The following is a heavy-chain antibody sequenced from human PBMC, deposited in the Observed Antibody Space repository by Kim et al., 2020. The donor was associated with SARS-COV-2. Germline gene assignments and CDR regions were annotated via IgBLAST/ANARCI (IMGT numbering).Heavy chain of an antibody. V-gene: IGHV4-34*01. Sequence: SETLSLTCAVYGGSFSGYYWSWIRQPPGKGLEWIGEINHSGSTNSNPSLKSRVTISVDTSKNQFSLKLSSVTAADTAVYYCAKYKYDFSAYYYYYYMDVWGKGTTVTVSS. J-gene: IGHJ6*03. CDR1: GGSFSGYY. D-gene: IGHD3-3*01. CDR3: AKYKYDFSAYYYYYYMDV. CDR2: INHSGST.